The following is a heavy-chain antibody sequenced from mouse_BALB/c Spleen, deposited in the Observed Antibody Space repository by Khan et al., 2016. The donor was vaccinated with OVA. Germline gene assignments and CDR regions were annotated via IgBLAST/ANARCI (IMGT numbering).Heavy chain of an antibody. V-gene: IGHV9-3-1*01. Sequence: LVESGPELKKPGETVKISCKASGYTFTNYGMNWVKQAPGKGLKWMGWIYTYTGEPTYADDFKGRFAFSLETSASTAYLQINNLKNEDTATXFCARGSSRAMDYWGQGTSVTVSS. CDR1: GYTFTNYG. J-gene: IGHJ4*01. CDR3: ARGSSRAMDY. D-gene: IGHD1-1*01. CDR2: IYTYTGEP.